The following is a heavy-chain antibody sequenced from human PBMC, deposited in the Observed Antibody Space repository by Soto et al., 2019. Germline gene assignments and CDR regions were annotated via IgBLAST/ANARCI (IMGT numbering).Heavy chain of an antibody. CDR1: GGSISSSSYY. D-gene: IGHD3-9*01. J-gene: IGHJ4*02. Sequence: PSETLSLTCTVSGGSISSSSYYWGWIRQPPGKGLEWIGNIYYSGSTNYNPSLKSRVTISVDTSKNQFSLKLSSVTAADTAVYYCARTNYDILTGSIWGGYYFDYWGQGTLVTVSS. CDR2: IYYSGST. CDR3: ARTNYDILTGSIWGGYYFDY. V-gene: IGHV4-39*07.